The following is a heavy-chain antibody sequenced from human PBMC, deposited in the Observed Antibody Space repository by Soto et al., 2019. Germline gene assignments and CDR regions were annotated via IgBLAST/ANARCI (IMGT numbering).Heavy chain of an antibody. CDR3: ARLPNKSPQN. V-gene: IGHV3-74*01. CDR1: GFTFSSYW. Sequence: EVQLVESGGGLVQPGGSLRLSCAASGFTFSSYWMHWARQAPGKGLVWVSSISSDASSTSYADPVKGRFTISRDNAKKTVFLPMTSVRAEDTAVYYCARLPNKSPQNWGQGTLVIVSP. J-gene: IGHJ1*01. CDR2: ISSDASST.